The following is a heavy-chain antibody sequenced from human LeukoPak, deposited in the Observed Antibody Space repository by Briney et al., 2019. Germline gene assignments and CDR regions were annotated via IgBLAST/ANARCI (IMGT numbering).Heavy chain of an antibody. J-gene: IGHJ4*02. CDR3: ARDSY. CDR1: GFTFSSYA. CDR2: ISYDGSNK. Sequence: GGSLRLSCAASGFTFSSYAMHWVRQAPGKGLEWVAVISYDGSNKYYADSVKGRFTISRDNSKNTLYLQMNSLRAEDTAVYYCARDSYWGQGTLITVSS. V-gene: IGHV3-30-3*01.